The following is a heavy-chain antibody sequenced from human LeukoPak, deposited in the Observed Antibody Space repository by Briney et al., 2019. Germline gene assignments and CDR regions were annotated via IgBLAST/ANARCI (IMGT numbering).Heavy chain of an antibody. D-gene: IGHD2-2*01. CDR2: INPSGGST. Sequence: ASVKVSCKASGYAFTSYYMRWVRQAPGQGLEWMGIINPSGGSTSYAQKFQGRVTMTRDTSTSTVYMELSSLRSEDMAVYYCARDSGPRVPAAAYWGPGTLVIVSS. CDR3: ARDSGPRVPAAAY. V-gene: IGHV1-46*01. CDR1: GYAFTSYY. J-gene: IGHJ4*02.